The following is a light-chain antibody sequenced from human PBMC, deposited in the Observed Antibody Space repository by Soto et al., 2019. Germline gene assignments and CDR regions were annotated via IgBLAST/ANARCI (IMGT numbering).Light chain of an antibody. J-gene: IGKJ4*01. Sequence: DIQMTQSPSTLSASVGDRVTITCRASQSISSWLAWYQQKPVQAPKLLIYKASSLENDVPSRFSASGSATAITVTSSSLQIDDFATYYCQQYNSYPRTYGRGTKVVIK. V-gene: IGKV1-5*03. CDR3: QQYNSYPRT. CDR1: QSISSW. CDR2: KAS.